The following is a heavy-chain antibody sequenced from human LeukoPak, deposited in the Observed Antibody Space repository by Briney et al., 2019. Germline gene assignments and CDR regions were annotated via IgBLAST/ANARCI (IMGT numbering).Heavy chain of an antibody. J-gene: IGHJ4*02. CDR1: GFTFSSYE. D-gene: IGHD6-19*01. V-gene: IGHV3-48*03. Sequence: GGSLRLSCAASGFTFSSYEMNWVRQAPGKGLEWVSYISSSGSTIYYADPVKGRFTISRDNAKNSLYLQMNSLRAEDTAVYYCARMLAVAGHDYWGQGTLVTVSS. CDR2: ISSSGSTI. CDR3: ARMLAVAGHDY.